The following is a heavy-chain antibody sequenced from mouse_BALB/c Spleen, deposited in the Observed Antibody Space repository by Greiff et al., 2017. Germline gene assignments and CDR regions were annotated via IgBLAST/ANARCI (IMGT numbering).Heavy chain of an antibody. D-gene: IGHD3-2*01. CDR2: IWGDGST. J-gene: IGHJ3*01. CDR3: ARDGDSSGYGFAY. V-gene: IGHV2-6-7*01. Sequence: VQVVESGPGLVAPSQSLSITCTVSGFSLTGYGVNWVRQPPGKGLEWLGMIWGDGSTDYNSALKSRLSISKDNSKSQVFLKMNSLQTDDTARYYCARDGDSSGYGFAYWGQGTLVTVSA. CDR1: GFSLTGYG.